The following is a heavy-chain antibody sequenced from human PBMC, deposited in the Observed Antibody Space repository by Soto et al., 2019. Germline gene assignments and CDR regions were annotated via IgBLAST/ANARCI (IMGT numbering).Heavy chain of an antibody. CDR3: ARSGSGSYFKNNFDY. D-gene: IGHD3-10*01. V-gene: IGHV4-39*01. J-gene: IGHJ4*02. CDR2: IYYSGST. Sequence: SETLSLTCTVSGGSISSSSYYWGWIRQPPGKGLEWIGSIYYSGSTYYNPSLKSRVTISVDTSKNQFSLKLSSVTAADTAVYYCARSGSGSYFKNNFDYWGQGTLVTVSS. CDR1: GGSISSSSYY.